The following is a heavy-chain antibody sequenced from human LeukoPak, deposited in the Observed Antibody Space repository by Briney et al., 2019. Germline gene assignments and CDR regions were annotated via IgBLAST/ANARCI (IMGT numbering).Heavy chain of an antibody. CDR1: GFTFSSYS. CDR2: ISSSSSYI. V-gene: IGHV3-21*01. D-gene: IGHD6-13*01. J-gene: IGHJ5*02. CDR3: ARGPSTSSSWPNWFDP. Sequence: GGSLRLSCAASGFTFSSYSMNWVRQAPGKGLEWVSSISSSSSYIYYADSVKGRFTISRDSAKNSLYLQMNSLRAEDTAVCYCARGPSTSSSWPNWFDPWGQGTLVTVSS.